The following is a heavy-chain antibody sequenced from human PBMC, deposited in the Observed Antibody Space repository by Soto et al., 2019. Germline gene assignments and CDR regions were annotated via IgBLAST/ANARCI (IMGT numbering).Heavy chain of an antibody. CDR1: GGTFSSYA. CDR2: IIPLFGTA. Sequence: QVQLVQSGAEVKKPGSSVKVSCKASGGTFSSYAISWVRQAPGKGLEWMGGIIPLFGTANYAQKFQGRVTITADKSTSTAYIELSSLRSEDTAVYYCAGEHSSAGAGYYYYYYCREVWGQGPTVTVSS. V-gene: IGHV1-69*06. J-gene: IGHJ6*02. CDR3: AGEHSSAGAGYYYYYYCREV. D-gene: IGHD6-6*01.